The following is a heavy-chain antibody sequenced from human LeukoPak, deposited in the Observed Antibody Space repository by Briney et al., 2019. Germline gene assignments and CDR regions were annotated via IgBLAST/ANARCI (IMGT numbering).Heavy chain of an antibody. CDR3: ARTLGRAGSRYPFDG. J-gene: IGHJ4*02. V-gene: IGHV4-39*01. CDR2: MYYSGNT. D-gene: IGHD3-16*02. CDR1: GGSISSSNYY. Sequence: SETLSLTCTVSGGSISSSNYYWGWIRQPPGKGLERIGSMYYSGNTDYNPSLKSRVTISVDTSKNQFSLKVNSVTAADTAVYYCARTLGRAGSRYPFDGWGQGTLVTVSS.